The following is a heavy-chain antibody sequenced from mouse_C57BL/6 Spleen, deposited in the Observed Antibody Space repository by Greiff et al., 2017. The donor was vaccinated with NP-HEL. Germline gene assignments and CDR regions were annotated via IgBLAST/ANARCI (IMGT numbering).Heavy chain of an antibody. D-gene: IGHD1-1*01. J-gene: IGHJ2*01. Sequence: EVHLVESGGGLVKPGGSLKLSFAASGFTFSDYGMHWVRQAPEKGLEWVAYISSGSSTIYYADTVKVRFTISRENAKNTLFLQMTGLRSEDTAMYYCARNYYGSSPDYWGQGTTLTVSS. CDR1: GFTFSDYG. V-gene: IGHV5-17*01. CDR3: ARNYYGSSPDY. CDR2: ISSGSSTI.